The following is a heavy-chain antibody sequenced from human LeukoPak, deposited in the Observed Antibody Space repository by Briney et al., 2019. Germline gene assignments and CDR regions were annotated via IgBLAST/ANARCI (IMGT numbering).Heavy chain of an antibody. CDR2: IYSGGST. J-gene: IGHJ4*02. D-gene: IGHD5-12*01. Sequence: GGSLRLSCAASGFTVSSNYMSWVRQAPGKGLEWVSVIYSGGSTYYADSVTGRFTISRDNSKNTLYLQMNSLRAEDTAVYYCARVGGGYDFGYGGQGTLVTVSS. CDR1: GFTVSSNY. V-gene: IGHV3-53*01. CDR3: ARVGGGYDFGY.